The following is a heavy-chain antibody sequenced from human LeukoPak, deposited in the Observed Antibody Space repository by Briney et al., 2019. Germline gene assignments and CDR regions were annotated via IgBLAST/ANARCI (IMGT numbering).Heavy chain of an antibody. J-gene: IGHJ4*02. Sequence: ASVKLSCKASGFTFTSYGISWVRQAPGQGLERMGWISAYNGKTNYAQKFQGRVTMTTDTSTSTAYMDLRSLRSDDTAVYYCARGGALTSFDSWGQGTLITVSS. CDR1: GFTFTSYG. CDR2: ISAYNGKT. CDR3: ARGGALTSFDS. D-gene: IGHD1-26*01. V-gene: IGHV1-18*01.